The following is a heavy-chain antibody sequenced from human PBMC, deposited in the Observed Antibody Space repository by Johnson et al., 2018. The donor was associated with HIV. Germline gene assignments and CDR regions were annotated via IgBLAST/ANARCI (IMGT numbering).Heavy chain of an antibody. V-gene: IGHV3-30*03. CDR2: ISHDGNKK. J-gene: IGHJ3*01. Sequence: QMQLVESGGGVVQPGRSLRLSCAASGFTFSTFGMYWVRQAPGKGLEWVAFISHDGNKKYYADFLKGRFTISRNNAKNSLYLQMNSLRAEDTAVYFCATVWRNEGRHPFDVWGQGTMVTVSS. D-gene: IGHD1-1*01. CDR3: ATVWRNEGRHPFDV. CDR1: GFTFSTFG.